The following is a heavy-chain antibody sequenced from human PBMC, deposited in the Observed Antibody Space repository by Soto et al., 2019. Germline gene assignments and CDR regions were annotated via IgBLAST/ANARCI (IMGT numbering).Heavy chain of an antibody. CDR1: GFTFSSYG. V-gene: IGHV3-30*18. D-gene: IGHD2-2*01. J-gene: IGHJ4*02. CDR2: ISYDGSNK. CDR3: AKEADIVVVPTSHFDY. Sequence: QVQLVESGGGVVQPGRSLRLSCAASGFTFSSYGMHWVRQAPGKGLEWVAVISYDGSNKYYADSVKGRFTISRDNSKNTLYLQMNSLRAEDTAVYYCAKEADIVVVPTSHFDYWGQGTLVTVSS.